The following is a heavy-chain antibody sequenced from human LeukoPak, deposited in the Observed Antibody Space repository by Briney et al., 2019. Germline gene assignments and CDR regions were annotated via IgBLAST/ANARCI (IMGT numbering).Heavy chain of an antibody. V-gene: IGHV4-38-2*02. J-gene: IGHJ4*02. CDR3: AGDGHNYYFDY. D-gene: IGHD1-20*01. CDR2: IYHSGST. CDR1: GYSISSGYY. Sequence: SETLSLTCTVSGYSISSGYYWGWIRQPPGKGLEWIGSIYHSGSTYYNPSLKSRVTISVDTSKNQFSLKLSSVTAADTAVYYCAGDGHNYYFDYWGQGTLVTVSS.